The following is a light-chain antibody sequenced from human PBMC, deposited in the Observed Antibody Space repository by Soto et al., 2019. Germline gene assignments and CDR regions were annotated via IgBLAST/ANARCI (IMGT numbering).Light chain of an antibody. CDR3: QQRSNWPT. CDR2: DAS. Sequence: EIVLTQSPATLSLSPGERATLSCRASQSVSSYLAWYQQKPGQTPRLLIYDASNRATGIPARFSVSWSGTDFTLTISSLEPEDFAVYYCQQRSNWPTFGQGTKVDIK. J-gene: IGKJ2*01. V-gene: IGKV3-11*01. CDR1: QSVSSY.